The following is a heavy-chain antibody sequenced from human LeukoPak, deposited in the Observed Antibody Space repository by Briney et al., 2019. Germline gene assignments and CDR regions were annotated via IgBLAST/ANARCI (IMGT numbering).Heavy chain of an antibody. J-gene: IGHJ4*02. D-gene: IGHD4-17*01. CDR3: ARPSQDYGDFDY. CDR1: GGSISSYY. V-gene: IGHV4-59*01. Sequence: SETLSLTCTVSGGSISSYYWSWIRQPPGKGLEWIGYIYYSGSTNYNPSLKSRVTISVDTSKNQFSLKLSSVTAADTAMYYCARPSQDYGDFDYWGQGTLVTVSS. CDR2: IYYSGST.